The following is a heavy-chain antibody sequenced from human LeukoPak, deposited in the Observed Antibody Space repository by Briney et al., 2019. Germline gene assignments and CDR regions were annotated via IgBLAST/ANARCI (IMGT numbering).Heavy chain of an antibody. V-gene: IGHV3-33*01. Sequence: GSLRLSCAASGFNFRSHGMHWVRQAPGKGLEWVAVIWYDGSNKYYADSVKGRFTISRDNSKNTLYLQMNSLRAEDAAVYYCARDGGLFDYWGQGTLVTVSS. CDR3: ARDGGLFDY. D-gene: IGHD3-16*01. CDR2: IWYDGSNK. J-gene: IGHJ4*02. CDR1: GFNFRSHG.